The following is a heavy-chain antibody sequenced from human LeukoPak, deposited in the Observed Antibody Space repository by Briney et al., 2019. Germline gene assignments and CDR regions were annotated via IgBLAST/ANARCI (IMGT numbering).Heavy chain of an antibody. V-gene: IGHV3-7*01. CDR2: IKDDGSDK. CDR3: ARAAGGTSRDY. Sequence: GGSLRLSCAASGFTFSAYWMSWVRQAPGKGLEWVANIKDDGSDKYYVDSVKGRFTISRDNAKNSLYLQMNSLRDDDTAVYYCARAAGGTSRDYWGQGTLVTVSS. D-gene: IGHD1-26*01. J-gene: IGHJ4*02. CDR1: GFTFSAYW.